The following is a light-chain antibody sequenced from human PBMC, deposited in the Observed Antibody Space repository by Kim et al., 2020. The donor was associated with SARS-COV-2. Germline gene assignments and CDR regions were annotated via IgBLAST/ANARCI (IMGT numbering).Light chain of an antibody. CDR3: QSYDSSLSVWV. Sequence: RVTIPCTGSSSNIGAGYDVHWYQQLRGTAPKLLIYGNSNRPSGVPDRFSGSKSGTSASLAITGLQAEDEADYYCQSYDSSLSVWVFGGGTQLTVL. J-gene: IGLJ3*02. V-gene: IGLV1-40*01. CDR1: SSNIGAGYD. CDR2: GNS.